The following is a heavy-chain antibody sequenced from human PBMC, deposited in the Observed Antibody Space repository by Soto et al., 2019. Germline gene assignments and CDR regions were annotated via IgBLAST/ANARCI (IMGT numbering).Heavy chain of an antibody. CDR3: AQTQCQPAYPGGFHL. CDR2: ISSYNGDT. V-gene: IGHV1-18*04. D-gene: IGHD2-2*01. J-gene: IGHJ4*02. Sequence: GASVKVSCKTSGYTFTSHGISWVRWAPGRGLEWMGWISSYNGDTKYAQRVQDRVSMTTDTSPATAYIELRSLRSDDTAFYFCAQTQCQPAYPGGFHLGGQEPPAAVP. CDR1: GYTFTSHG.